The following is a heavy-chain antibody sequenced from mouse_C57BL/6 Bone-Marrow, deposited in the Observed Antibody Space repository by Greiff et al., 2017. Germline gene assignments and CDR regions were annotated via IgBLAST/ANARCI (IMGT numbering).Heavy chain of an antibody. J-gene: IGHJ4*01. CDR3: ARYYGSSYAMDY. D-gene: IGHD1-1*01. Sequence: EVQLQQSGPELVKPGASVKISCKASGYTFTDYYMNWVKQSHGKSLEWIGDINPNNGGTSYNQKFKGKATLTVDKSSSTAYMELRSLTSEDSAVXYCARYYGSSYAMDYWGQGTSVTVSS. V-gene: IGHV1-26*01. CDR2: INPNNGGT. CDR1: GYTFTDYY.